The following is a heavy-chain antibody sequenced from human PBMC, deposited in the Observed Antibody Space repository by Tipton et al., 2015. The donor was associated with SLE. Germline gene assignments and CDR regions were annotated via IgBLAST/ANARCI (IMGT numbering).Heavy chain of an antibody. V-gene: IGHV4-34*01. J-gene: IGHJ6*02. CDR2: INHSGST. CDR1: GGSFSGYY. D-gene: IGHD6-19*01. CDR3: ARDGPIAVAAPGGMDV. Sequence: LRLSCAVYGGSFSGYYWSWIRQPPGKGLEWIGEINHSGSTNYNPSLKSRVTISVDTSKNQFSLKLSSVTAADTAVYYCARDGPIAVAAPGGMDVWDQGP.